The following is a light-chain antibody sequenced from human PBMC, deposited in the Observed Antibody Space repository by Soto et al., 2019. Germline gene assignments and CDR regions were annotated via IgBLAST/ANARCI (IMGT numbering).Light chain of an antibody. CDR1: QGIRTD. CDR3: LQDYNYPST. J-gene: IGKJ1*01. CDR2: AAS. V-gene: IGKV1-6*01. Sequence: AIQMTQSPSSLSASVGDRVTITCRASQGIRTDLGWYQQKPGQAPKLLIYAASSLQSGVPSRFSGSGSGTDFTLTISSRQPEDFATYYCLQDYNYPSTFGQGTKVEIK.